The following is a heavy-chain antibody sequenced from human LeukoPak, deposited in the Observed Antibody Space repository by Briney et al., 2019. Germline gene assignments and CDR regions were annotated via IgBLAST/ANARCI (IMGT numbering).Heavy chain of an antibody. J-gene: IGHJ6*03. CDR2: IYYSGST. CDR3: ARVVGVLWLDYMDV. D-gene: IGHD3-10*01. CDR1: GGSISSYY. Sequence: SETLSLTCTVSGGSISSYYWSWIRQPPGKGLEWIGHIYYSGSTNYNPSLKSRVTMSVDTSKNQFSLKLSSVTAADTAVYYCARVVGVLWLDYMDVWGKGTTVTISS. V-gene: IGHV4-59*12.